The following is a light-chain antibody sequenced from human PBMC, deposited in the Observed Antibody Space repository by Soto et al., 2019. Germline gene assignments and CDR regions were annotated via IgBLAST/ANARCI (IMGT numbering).Light chain of an antibody. CDR2: GAS. CDR3: QQYNNWPRT. CDR1: QSVSSN. Sequence: EIVMTQSPATLSVSPGERVTLSCRASQSVSSNLAWYQQKHGQAPRLLIYGASTRATGIPGRFSGSGSGTEFTLTISSLQSEDFAVYYCQQYNNWPRTFGQGTKVE. J-gene: IGKJ1*01. V-gene: IGKV3-15*01.